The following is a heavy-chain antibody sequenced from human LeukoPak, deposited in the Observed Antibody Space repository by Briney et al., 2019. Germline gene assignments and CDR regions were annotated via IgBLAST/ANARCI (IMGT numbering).Heavy chain of an antibody. CDR3: ARIAVAGDPDY. D-gene: IGHD6-19*01. CDR2: INPSGGST. J-gene: IGHJ4*02. Sequence: ASVKVSCKASGYTFTSYYMHWVRQAPGQGLEWMGIINPSGGSTSYAQKFQGRVAMTRDTSTSTVYMELSSLRSEDTAVYYCARIAVAGDPDYWGQGTLVTVSS. V-gene: IGHV1-46*01. CDR1: GYTFTSYY.